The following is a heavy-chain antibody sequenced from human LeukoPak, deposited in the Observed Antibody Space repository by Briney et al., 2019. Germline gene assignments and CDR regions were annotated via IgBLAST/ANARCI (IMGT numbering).Heavy chain of an antibody. CDR2: ISYDGSNK. CDR1: GFTFSNYA. J-gene: IGHJ4*02. CDR3: ARDSRDGSYDY. Sequence: GRSLRLSCAASGFTFSNYAMHWVRQAPGKGLEWVAFISYDGSNKYYADSVKGRFTISRDNAKNSLYLQMNSLRAEDTAVYYCARDSRDGSYDYWGQGTLVTVSS. V-gene: IGHV3-30-3*01. D-gene: IGHD5-24*01.